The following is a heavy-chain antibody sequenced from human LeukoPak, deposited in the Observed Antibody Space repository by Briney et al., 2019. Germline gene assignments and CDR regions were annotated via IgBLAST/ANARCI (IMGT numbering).Heavy chain of an antibody. D-gene: IGHD1-26*01. CDR3: ARNRVVGAPNFDY. J-gene: IGHJ4*02. CDR2: FYTSGNT. CDR1: GGSIISGSYY. Sequence: SQTLSLTCTVSGGSIISGSYYWSWIRQPAGKGLEWIGRFYTSGNTNYNPSLKSRVTISVDTSKNQFSLRLTSVTAADTAVYYCARNRVVGAPNFDYWGQGTLVTVFS. V-gene: IGHV4-61*02.